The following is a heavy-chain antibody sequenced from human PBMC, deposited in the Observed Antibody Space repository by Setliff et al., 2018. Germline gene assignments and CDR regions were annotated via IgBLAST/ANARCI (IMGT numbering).Heavy chain of an antibody. D-gene: IGHD6-13*01. Sequence: GGSLRLSCVASGFTFSNYAMHWVRQAPGKGLEWVAVITYDGTNNFYADSVKGRFTISRDNSKNTLYLQMNSLRAEDTAMYYCAKDDLGFAAAGTNVVFNYWGQGTLVTVSS. CDR2: ITYDGTNN. J-gene: IGHJ4*02. V-gene: IGHV3-30*07. CDR3: AKDDLGFAAAGTNVVFNY. CDR1: GFTFSNYA.